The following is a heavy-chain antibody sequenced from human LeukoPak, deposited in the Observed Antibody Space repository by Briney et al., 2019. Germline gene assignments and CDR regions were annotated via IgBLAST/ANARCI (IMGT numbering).Heavy chain of an antibody. J-gene: IGHJ3*02. CDR3: ARETDYGDHEGCAFDI. Sequence: ASVKVSCKASGGTFSSYAISWVRQAPGQGLEWMGRIIPIFGIANYAQKFQGRVTITADKSTSTAYMELSSLRSEDTAVYYCARETDYGDHEGCAFDIWGQGTMVTVSS. CDR1: GGTFSSYA. D-gene: IGHD4-17*01. V-gene: IGHV1-69*04. CDR2: IIPIFGIA.